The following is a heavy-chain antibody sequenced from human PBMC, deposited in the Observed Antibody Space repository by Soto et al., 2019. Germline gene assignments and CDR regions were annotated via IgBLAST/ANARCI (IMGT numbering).Heavy chain of an antibody. V-gene: IGHV3-23*01. J-gene: IGHJ5*02. Sequence: VGSLRLSCASSGFPFSSYAMIWVRQAPGKGLEWVSTISGDGGSTYYADSVKGRFTISRDNSKNTLYLQMNSLRAEDTAVYYCAKEGLYYYGSGSYFGWFDPWGQGTLVTVSS. D-gene: IGHD3-10*01. CDR1: GFPFSSYA. CDR3: AKEGLYYYGSGSYFGWFDP. CDR2: ISGDGGST.